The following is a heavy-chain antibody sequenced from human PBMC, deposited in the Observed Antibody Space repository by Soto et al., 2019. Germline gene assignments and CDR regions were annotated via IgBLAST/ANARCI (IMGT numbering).Heavy chain of an antibody. J-gene: IGHJ6*02. V-gene: IGHV1-69*06. CDR1: GDTFGNYA. CDR3: ARGGQGNYGMDV. CDR2: IIPIFDTA. Sequence: SVKVSCKASGDTFGNYAITWVRQAPGQGLEWMGRIIPIFDTADYAQKFQGRVTIIADKSTTTAYMELSSLRSDDTAVYYCARGGQGNYGMDVWGQGTTVTVSS. D-gene: IGHD3-10*01.